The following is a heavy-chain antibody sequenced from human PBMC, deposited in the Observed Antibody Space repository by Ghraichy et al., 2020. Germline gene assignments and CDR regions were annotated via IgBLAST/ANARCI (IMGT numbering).Heavy chain of an antibody. J-gene: IGHJ3*02. V-gene: IGHV3-66*01. CDR1: GFTVSSNF. CDR3: ARAKGPRAAFDI. Sequence: GGSLRLSCAASGFTVSSNFMNWVRQPPGKGLEWVSIIYSGGNTYRAESVKGRFTISRDNSKNTLYLQMNSLRAEDTAVYYCARAKGPRAAFDIWGQGTMVTVSS. CDR2: IYSGGNT.